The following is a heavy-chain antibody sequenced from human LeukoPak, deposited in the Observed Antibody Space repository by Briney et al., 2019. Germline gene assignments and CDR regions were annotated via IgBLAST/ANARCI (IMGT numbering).Heavy chain of an antibody. D-gene: IGHD1-1*01. Sequence: AGGSLRLSCAASGFTFSSHSMNWVRQAPGKGLEWVSSISSSSSYIYYADSVKGRFTISRDNAKNSLYLQMNSLRAEDTAVYYCARGQTGTMNYWGQGTLVTVSS. CDR3: ARGQTGTMNY. V-gene: IGHV3-21*01. CDR1: GFTFSSHS. J-gene: IGHJ4*02. CDR2: ISSSSSYI.